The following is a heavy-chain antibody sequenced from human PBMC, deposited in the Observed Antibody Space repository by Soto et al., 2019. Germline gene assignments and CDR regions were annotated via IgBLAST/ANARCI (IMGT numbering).Heavy chain of an antibody. V-gene: IGHV3-23*01. J-gene: IGHJ6*02. CDR2: ISGSGGST. D-gene: IGHD3-3*02. Sequence: AGSLRLSCAASGFTFSSYAMSWVRQAPGKGLEWVSAISGSGGSTYYADSVKGRFTISRDNSKNTLYLQMNSLRAEDTAVYYCAKDSHFWSGFPQYGMDVWGQGTTVTVSS. CDR1: GFTFSSYA. CDR3: AKDSHFWSGFPQYGMDV.